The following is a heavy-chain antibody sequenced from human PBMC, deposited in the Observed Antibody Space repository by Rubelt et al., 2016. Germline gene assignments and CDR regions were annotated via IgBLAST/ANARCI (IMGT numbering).Heavy chain of an antibody. D-gene: IGHD2-2*01. CDR1: GGSFSGYY. Sequence: QVQLQQWGAGLLKPSETLSLTCAVYGGSFSGYYWSWIRQPPGKGLEWIGEINHSGSTNYNLSLKSRGTISVDTAKNQFSLKLSSVTAADTAVYYWAREDCSSTSCYRWFDPWGQGTLVTVSS. V-gene: IGHV4-34*01. CDR3: AREDCSSTSCYRWFDP. J-gene: IGHJ5*02. CDR2: INHSGST.